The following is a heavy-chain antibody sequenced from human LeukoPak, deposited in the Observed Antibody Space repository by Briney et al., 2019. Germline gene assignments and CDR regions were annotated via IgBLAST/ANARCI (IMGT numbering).Heavy chain of an antibody. V-gene: IGHV4-34*01. CDR3: ARAPTFYDSKPYYFDY. Sequence: SETLSLTCAVYGGSFSGYYWSWIRQPPGKGLEWIGEINHSGSTNYNPSLKSRVTISVDTSKHQFSLQLSSVTAADTAVYYCARAPTFYDSKPYYFDYWGQGTLVTVSS. CDR2: INHSGST. CDR1: GGSFSGYY. D-gene: IGHD3-22*01. J-gene: IGHJ4*02.